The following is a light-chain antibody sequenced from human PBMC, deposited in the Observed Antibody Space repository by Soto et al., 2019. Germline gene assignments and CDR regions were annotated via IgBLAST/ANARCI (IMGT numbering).Light chain of an antibody. Sequence: QSVLTQPPSVSGAPGQRVTISCTGSSSNIGAGYDVHWYQQLPGTAPKLLIYGNNNRPSGVPDRFSGSKSGTSASLAITGLQAEDEADYYCQSFDSSLSGPNVFGTGTKVTV. CDR2: GNN. CDR3: QSFDSSLSGPNV. J-gene: IGLJ1*01. CDR1: SSNIGAGYD. V-gene: IGLV1-40*01.